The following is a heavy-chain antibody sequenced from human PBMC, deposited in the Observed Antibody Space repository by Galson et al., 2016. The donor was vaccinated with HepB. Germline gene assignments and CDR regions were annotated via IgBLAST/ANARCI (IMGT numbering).Heavy chain of an antibody. Sequence: SLRLSCAASGFTLNIYTMYRVRQAPGKGLEWVAVISYDGKKKYIADSLKGRFTMSRDNSKSTVYLQMNSLRAEDTAVYYCARGAGTVMTVIYFDYWGQGAPVTVSS. J-gene: IGHJ4*02. CDR1: GFTLNIYT. V-gene: IGHV3-30*04. CDR3: ARGAGTVMTVIYFDY. D-gene: IGHD2-21*02. CDR2: ISYDGKKK.